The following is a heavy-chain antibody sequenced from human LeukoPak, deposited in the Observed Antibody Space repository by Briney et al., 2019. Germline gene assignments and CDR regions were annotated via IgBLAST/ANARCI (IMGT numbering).Heavy chain of an antibody. CDR1: GYTLRNYD. J-gene: IGHJ4*02. D-gene: IGHD1-26*01. CDR2: ISVYNGNT. Sequence: ASVKVSCKASGYTLRNYDISWVRQAPGQGLEWMGWISVYNGNTNFAQKFQGRVTMTTDTSTSTAYMELRSLRSDDTAMYYCARVDAGNYYGHDYWGQGTLVTVTS. V-gene: IGHV1-18*04. CDR3: ARVDAGNYYGHDY.